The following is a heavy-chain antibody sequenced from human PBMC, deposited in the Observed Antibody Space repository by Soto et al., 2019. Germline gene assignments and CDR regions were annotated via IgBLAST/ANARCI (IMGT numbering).Heavy chain of an antibody. D-gene: IGHD3-10*01. CDR2: ISTSGSYV. V-gene: IGHV3-21*01. Sequence: EVQLVESGGGLVKPGGSLRLSCAASGFTFNTYNMNWVRQAPGKGQEWVSSISTSGSYVHYGDSVKGRFTISRDNAKNSLYLQMNSLRAEDTAVYYCARGNYGSGSNQYWYFDLWGRGTLVSVSS. CDR3: ARGNYGSGSNQYWYFDL. J-gene: IGHJ2*01. CDR1: GFTFNTYN.